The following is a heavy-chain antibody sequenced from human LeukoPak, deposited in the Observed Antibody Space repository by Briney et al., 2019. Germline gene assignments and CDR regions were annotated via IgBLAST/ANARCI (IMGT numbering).Heavy chain of an antibody. CDR1: GLTVSSIY. CDR2: IYSGGNT. CDR3: RNSRDGYNFFDY. Sequence: GGYLTLSCAVSGLTVSSIYMSCVRQAPREGLEWVSVIYSGGNTYYADSVKGRFTISRDHSTNTLYLQLNSLKAEAPPVYYFRNSRDGYNFFDYWGEGTLVTVSS. D-gene: IGHD5-24*01. J-gene: IGHJ4*02. V-gene: IGHV3-53*01.